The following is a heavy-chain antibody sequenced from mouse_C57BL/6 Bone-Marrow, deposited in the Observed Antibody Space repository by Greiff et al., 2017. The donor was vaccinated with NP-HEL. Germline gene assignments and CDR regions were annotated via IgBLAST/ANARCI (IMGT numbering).Heavy chain of an antibody. J-gene: IGHJ4*01. CDR2: ISYSGST. CDR1: GYSITSDY. CDR3: ARSPLWLRWNYYAMDY. V-gene: IGHV3-8*01. D-gene: IGHD2-2*01. Sequence: EVKLMESGPGLAKPSQTLSLTCSVTGYSITSDYWNWIRKFPGNKLEYMGYISYSGSTYYNPSLKSRISITRDTSKNQYYLQLNSVTTEDTATYYCARSPLWLRWNYYAMDYWGQGTSVTVSS.